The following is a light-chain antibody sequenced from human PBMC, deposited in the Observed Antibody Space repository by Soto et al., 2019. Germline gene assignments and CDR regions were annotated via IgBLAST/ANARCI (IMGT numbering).Light chain of an antibody. CDR1: QSVSSSY. CDR2: GAS. CDR3: QQYGSSPT. J-gene: IGKJ1*01. Sequence: EIVLTQSPGTLSLSPGERATLSCRASQSVSSSYLAWYQQKPGQAPRLLIYGASGRATGIPDRFSGSGSGTDFNLTISRLESEDFAVYYCQQYGSSPTFGQGTKVEIK. V-gene: IGKV3-20*01.